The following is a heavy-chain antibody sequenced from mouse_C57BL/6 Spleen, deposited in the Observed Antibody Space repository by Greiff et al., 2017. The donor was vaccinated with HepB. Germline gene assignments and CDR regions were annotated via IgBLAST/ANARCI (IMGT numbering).Heavy chain of an antibody. CDR1: GYAFSSYW. V-gene: IGHV1-80*01. J-gene: IGHJ4*01. CDR2: IYPGDGDT. CDR3: ARSIYYGNPLAMDY. Sequence: VQVVESGAELVKPGASVKISCKASGYAFSSYWMNWVKQRPGKGLEWIGQIYPGDGDTNYNGKFKGKATLTADKSSSTAYMQLSSLTSEDSAVYFCARSIYYGNPLAMDYWGQGTSVTVSS. D-gene: IGHD2-1*01.